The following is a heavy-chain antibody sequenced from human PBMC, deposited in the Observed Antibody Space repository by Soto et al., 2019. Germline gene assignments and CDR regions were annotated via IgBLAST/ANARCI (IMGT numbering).Heavy chain of an antibody. CDR2: IIISGTYM. V-gene: IGHV3-21*01. J-gene: IGHJ4*02. CDR3: ARFFGSGFDN. CDR1: GVPFSSYS. Sequence: AGSLTLSCAASGVPFSSYSLHWVRQAPGKGLEWVSSIIISGTYMYYADSVRGRFTISRDNAKTSLYLQMDSLRNEDTAVYYCARFFGSGFDNWGQGTLVTVSS. D-gene: IGHD6-19*01.